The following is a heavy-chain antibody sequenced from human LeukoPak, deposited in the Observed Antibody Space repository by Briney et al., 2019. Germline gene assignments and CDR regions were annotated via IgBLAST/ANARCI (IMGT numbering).Heavy chain of an antibody. CDR3: ARSER. Sequence: AGGSLRLSCAGSGFTFNSPSWMSWVRQAPEKGLEWVANINADGSRKYYVDSVKGRFTISKDNAKKSLYLEMNSLTAEDTAVYYCARSERWGQGTLVTVSS. J-gene: IGHJ4*02. CDR1: GFTFNSPSW. CDR2: INADGSRK. V-gene: IGHV3-7*01.